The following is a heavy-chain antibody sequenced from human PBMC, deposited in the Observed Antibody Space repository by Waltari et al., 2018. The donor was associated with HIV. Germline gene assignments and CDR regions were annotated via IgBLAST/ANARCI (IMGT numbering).Heavy chain of an antibody. Sequence: QEDLAQPGAAVQKLGVSVKVSCKATVYTSRSYDKHCVQQAAGQGLEWVGWMNPNSGNAGYAQKFQGRVTMTRNSSTSTAYMELSGLTSEDTAVYYCASRTKGYCPSGLCLNIDVWGQGTTVTVSS. D-gene: IGHD2-8*01. J-gene: IGHJ6*02. CDR3: ASRTKGYCPSGLCLNIDV. V-gene: IGHV1-8*02. CDR2: MNPNSGNA. CDR1: VYTSRSYD.